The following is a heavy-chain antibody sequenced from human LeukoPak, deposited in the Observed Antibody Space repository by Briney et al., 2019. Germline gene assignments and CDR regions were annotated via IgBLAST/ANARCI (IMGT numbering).Heavy chain of an antibody. CDR2: ISSSSSTI. J-gene: IGHJ1*01. CDR3: ARDRRTTMGVD. CDR1: GFTFSSYS. D-gene: IGHD3-10*01. V-gene: IGHV3-48*01. Sequence: GGSLRLSCAASGFTFSSYSMNWVRQAPGKGLEWVSYISSSSSTIYYADSVKGRFTISRDNAKNSLYLQMNSLRAEDTAVYYCARDRRTTMGVDWGQGTLVTVSS.